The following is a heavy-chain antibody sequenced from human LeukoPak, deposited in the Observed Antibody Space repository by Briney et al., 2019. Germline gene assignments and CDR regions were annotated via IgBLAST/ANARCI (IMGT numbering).Heavy chain of an antibody. CDR1: GGSFSGYY. D-gene: IGHD3-9*01. V-gene: IGHV4-34*01. Sequence: SETLSLTCAVYGGSFSGYYWSWIRQPPGKGLEWIGEINHSGSTNYNPSLKSRVTISVDTSKNQFSLMLSYVHTADTAVYYCARKEDGILTGYYRWVGGSRSGWFDPWGQGTLVTVSS. CDR3: ARKEDGILTGYYRWVGGSRSGWFDP. CDR2: INHSGST. J-gene: IGHJ5*02.